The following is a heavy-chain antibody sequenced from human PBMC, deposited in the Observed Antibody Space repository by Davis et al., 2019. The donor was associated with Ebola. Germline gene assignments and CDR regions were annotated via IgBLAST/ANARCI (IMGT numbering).Heavy chain of an antibody. CDR3: ARARGYYYDSSGYYYVGWYFDL. CDR1: GVSISSGGYS. D-gene: IGHD3-22*01. J-gene: IGHJ2*01. CDR2: IYHSGST. V-gene: IGHV4-30-2*01. Sequence: MPSETLSLTCAVSGVSISSGGYSWSWIRQPPGKGLEWIGYIYHSGSTYYNPSLKSRVTISVDRSKNQFSLKLSSVTAADTAVYYCARARGYYYDSSGYYYVGWYFDLWGRGTLVTVSS.